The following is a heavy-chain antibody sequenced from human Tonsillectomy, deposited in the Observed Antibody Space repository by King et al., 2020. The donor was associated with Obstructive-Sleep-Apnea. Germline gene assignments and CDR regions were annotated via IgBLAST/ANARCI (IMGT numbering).Heavy chain of an antibody. V-gene: IGHV1-2*02. D-gene: IGHD5-12*01. CDR2: INPNSGDT. CDR1: GYTFTGSY. CDR3: ARPKYNGYGSYYGLDV. Sequence: VQLVESGAEVKKPGASVKVSCKASGYTFTGSYMHWVRQAPGQGLEWMGWINPNSGDTNYAQKFQGRVTVTRDTSISTAYMELSRLRSDDTAVYYCARPKYNGYGSYYGLDVWGQGTTVTVSS. J-gene: IGHJ6*02.